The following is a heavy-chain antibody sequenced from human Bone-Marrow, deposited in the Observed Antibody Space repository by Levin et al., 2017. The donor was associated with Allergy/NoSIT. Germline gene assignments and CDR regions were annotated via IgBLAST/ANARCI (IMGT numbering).Heavy chain of an antibody. J-gene: IGHJ4*02. CDR1: GFTFSSYA. D-gene: IGHD2-2*01. CDR3: AKDWPTPVVDY. V-gene: IGHV3-23*01. CDR2: ISGSGGST. Sequence: GESLKISCAASGFTFSSYAMSWVRQAPGKGLEWVSAISGSGGSTYYADSVKGRFTISRDNSKNTLYLQINSMRAEATAVYSGAKDWPTPVVDYWGQGTLVTVSS.